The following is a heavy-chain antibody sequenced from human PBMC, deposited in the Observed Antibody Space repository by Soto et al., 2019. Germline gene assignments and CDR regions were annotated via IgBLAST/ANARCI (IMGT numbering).Heavy chain of an antibody. Sequence: ASVKVSCKASGFTFTSSAMQWVRQARGQRLEWIGWIVVGSGNTNYAQKFQERVTITRDMSTSTAYMELSSLRSEDTAVYYCAASDYYYDSSGYRFDYWGQGTLVTVSS. CDR2: IVVGSGNT. V-gene: IGHV1-58*02. CDR1: GFTFTSSA. J-gene: IGHJ4*02. D-gene: IGHD3-22*01. CDR3: AASDYYYDSSGYRFDY.